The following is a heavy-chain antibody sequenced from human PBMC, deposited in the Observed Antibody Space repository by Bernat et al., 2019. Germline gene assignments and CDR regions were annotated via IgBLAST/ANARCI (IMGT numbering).Heavy chain of an antibody. V-gene: IGHV3-33*01. Sequence: ASGFDFGVHAMHWGRQAPGKGLEWVAVIWYDGSNKNYAESVRGRFSISRDNSKNTLYLHMRSLSSEDTAVYYCVAGSSGYYGVDYWGHG. CDR3: VAGSSGYYGVDY. J-gene: IGHJ4*01. D-gene: IGHD3-22*01. CDR1: GFDFGVHA. CDR2: IWYDGSNK.